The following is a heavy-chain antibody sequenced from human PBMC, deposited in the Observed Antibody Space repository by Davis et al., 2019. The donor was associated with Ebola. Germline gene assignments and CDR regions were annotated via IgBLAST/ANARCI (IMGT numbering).Heavy chain of an antibody. CDR3: AKVGGDPRYYGASLPLEAFDV. V-gene: IGHV3-23*01. CDR1: GFTFSTYA. D-gene: IGHD4/OR15-4a*01. Sequence: GASLKISCGSSGFTFSTYAMSWVRQAPGKGLEWVSAIGGSRPTTYYTDSVKGRFSISRDNSKNTLYLQMNSLRAGDTAVYYCAKVGGDPRYYGASLPLEAFDVWGQGTVVTVSS. J-gene: IGHJ3*01. CDR2: IGGSRPTT.